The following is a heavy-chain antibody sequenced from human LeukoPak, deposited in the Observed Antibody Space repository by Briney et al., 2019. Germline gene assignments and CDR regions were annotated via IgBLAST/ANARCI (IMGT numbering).Heavy chain of an antibody. Sequence: PGGSLRLSCAASGFTFSSYAMSWVRQAPGKGLEWVSSITSSGAATYYADSVKGRSTISTYNSDNTLYLQMNSLRAEDTAVYYCAKDRPNYYGSNGHYYKLNGDCWGQGTLVTVSS. D-gene: IGHD3-22*01. V-gene: IGHV3-23*01. J-gene: IGHJ4*02. CDR1: GFTFSSYA. CDR3: AKDRPNYYGSNGHYYKLNGDC. CDR2: ITSSGAAT.